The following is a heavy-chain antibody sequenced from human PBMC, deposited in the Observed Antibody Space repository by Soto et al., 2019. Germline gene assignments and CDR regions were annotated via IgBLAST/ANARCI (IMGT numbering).Heavy chain of an antibody. CDR1: GGSINCGRYY. D-gene: IGHD4-17*01. V-gene: IGHV4-31*03. CDR3: ARDQTTGDWFDA. CDR2: ISYSGST. J-gene: IGHJ5*02. Sequence: PPETLSLTCTVSGGSINCGRYYWTWLRQHPGKGLEWVGYISYSGSTYYTPSLKSRISMSSDTSKNQFSLKLSSVTAEDTAVYYCARDQTTGDWFDAWGQGTLVTVSS.